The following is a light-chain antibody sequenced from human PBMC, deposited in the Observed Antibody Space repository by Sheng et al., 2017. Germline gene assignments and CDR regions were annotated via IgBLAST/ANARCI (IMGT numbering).Light chain of an antibody. Sequence: SYELTQPPSVSCPQDRTASITCSGDKLGNLDVCWYQQRPGQSPMLVIYQDTKRPPQGSLSDSLAPILGTQATLTISGTQAMDEADYYCQAWDSSTGGVFGGGTKLTVL. CDR1: KLGNLD. CDR3: QAWDSSTGGV. J-gene: IGLJ3*02. CDR2: QDT. V-gene: IGLV3-1*01.